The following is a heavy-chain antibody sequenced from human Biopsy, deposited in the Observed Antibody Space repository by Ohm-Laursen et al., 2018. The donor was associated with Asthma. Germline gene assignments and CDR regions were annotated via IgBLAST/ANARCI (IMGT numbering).Heavy chain of an antibody. Sequence: GPSVKVSCKSLGGTFNTYVIGWVRQAPGKGLEWMGGINSVFGTTTYPQKFQDRVTITADDSTGTVYMELSSLRSEDTAVYYCARKAGSCISRTCYSLDFWGQGTLVTVSS. D-gene: IGHD2-2*01. CDR1: GGTFNTYV. J-gene: IGHJ4*02. CDR2: INSVFGTT. V-gene: IGHV1-69*01. CDR3: ARKAGSCISRTCYSLDF.